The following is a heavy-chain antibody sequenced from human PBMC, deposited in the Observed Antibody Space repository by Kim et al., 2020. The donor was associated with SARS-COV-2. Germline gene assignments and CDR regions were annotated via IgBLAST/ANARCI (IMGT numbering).Heavy chain of an antibody. D-gene: IGHD2-15*01. CDR3: ARLDGGGSCYLDY. Sequence: YSPSFQGQVTISADKSISTAYLQWSSLEASDTAMYYCARLDGGGSCYLDYWGQGTLVTVSS. J-gene: IGHJ4*02. V-gene: IGHV5-51*01.